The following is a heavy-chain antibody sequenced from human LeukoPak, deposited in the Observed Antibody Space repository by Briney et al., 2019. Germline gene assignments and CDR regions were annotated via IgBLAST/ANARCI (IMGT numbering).Heavy chain of an antibody. CDR3: TRHVRDTAMVKDYYYGMDV. D-gene: IGHD5-18*01. CDR2: INTDGSST. Sequence: GGSLRLSCAASGFTFRNFWMHWVRRAPGKGLVWVSRINTDGSSTNYADSVKGRFTISRDNAKNTLYLQMNSLRAEDTAVYYCTRHVRDTAMVKDYYYGMDVWGQGTTVTVSS. CDR1: GFTFRNFW. J-gene: IGHJ6*02. V-gene: IGHV3-74*01.